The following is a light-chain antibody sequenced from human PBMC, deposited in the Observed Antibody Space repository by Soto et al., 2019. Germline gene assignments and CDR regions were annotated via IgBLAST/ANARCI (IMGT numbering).Light chain of an antibody. CDR3: QSYDGSLSGPVV. Sequence: QSVLTQPPSVSGAPGQRVTISCTGTRSNIGAGFDVHWYQQLPGTAPKLLIYDNNNRPSGVPDRFSGSQSGTSASLAITGIQDEDEGDYYCQSYDGSLSGPVVFGAGTKFTGL. J-gene: IGLJ2*01. CDR2: DNN. V-gene: IGLV1-40*01. CDR1: RSNIGAGFD.